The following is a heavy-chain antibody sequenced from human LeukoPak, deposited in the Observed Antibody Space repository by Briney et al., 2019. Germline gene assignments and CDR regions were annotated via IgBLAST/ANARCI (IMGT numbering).Heavy chain of an antibody. CDR1: GGSISSYY. D-gene: IGHD6-13*01. J-gene: IGHJ4*02. V-gene: IGHV4-59*01. Sequence: SETLSLTCTVSGGSISSYYWSWIRQSPGKGLEWIGNIFYRGSTNYNPSLKSRVTISIDTSKNQFSLKLSSVTAADTAVYYCASSSGWYRYFDYWGQGTLVTVSS. CDR3: ASSSGWYRYFDY. CDR2: IFYRGST.